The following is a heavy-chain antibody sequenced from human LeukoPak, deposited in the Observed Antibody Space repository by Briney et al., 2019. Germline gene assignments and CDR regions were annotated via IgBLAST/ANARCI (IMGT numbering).Heavy chain of an antibody. J-gene: IGHJ6*03. D-gene: IGHD3-16*01. CDR1: GYTFTDYY. V-gene: IGHV1-69-2*01. CDR2: VDPEDGET. CDR3: ATINRYYYYMDV. Sequence: ASVKVSCKVSGYTFTDYYMHWVQQAPGKGLEWMGLVDPEDGETIYAEKFQGRVTITADTSTDTAYMELSSLRSEDTAVYYCATINRYYYYMDVWGKGTTVIVSS.